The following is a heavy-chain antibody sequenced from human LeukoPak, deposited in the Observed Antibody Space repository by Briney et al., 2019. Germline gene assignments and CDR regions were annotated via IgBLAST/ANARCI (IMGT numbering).Heavy chain of an antibody. CDR2: IYYSEST. CDR3: AREKPRRAFDI. Sequence: SETLSLTCTVSGGSISSGDYYWSWIRQPPGKGLEWIGYIYYSESTYYNPSLKSRVTISVDTSNNQFSLKLSSVTAADTAVYYCAREKPRRAFDIWGQGTMVTVSS. CDR1: GGSISSGDYY. V-gene: IGHV4-30-4*01. J-gene: IGHJ3*02.